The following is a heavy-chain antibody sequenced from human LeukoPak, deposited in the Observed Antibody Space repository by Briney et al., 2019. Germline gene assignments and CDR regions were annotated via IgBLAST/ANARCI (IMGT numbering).Heavy chain of an antibody. CDR2: ISSSISYI. CDR1: GFTFSSYS. D-gene: IGHD1-7*01. CDR3: ARHITGTTQV. J-gene: IGHJ4*02. V-gene: IGHV3-21*01. Sequence: PGGSLRLSCAAWGFTFSSYSMKGVRRARGRGGELVSSISSSISYIYYADSVTARLTLSRDNAKNSLYLQMNSLRAEDTAVYYCARHITGTTQVWGQGTLVTVSS.